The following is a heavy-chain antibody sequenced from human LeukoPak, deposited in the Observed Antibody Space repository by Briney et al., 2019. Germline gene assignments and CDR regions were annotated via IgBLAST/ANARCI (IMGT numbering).Heavy chain of an antibody. J-gene: IGHJ4*02. CDR3: ARHGSRGYSYGQTDY. Sequence: GESLKISCKGSGYSFTSYWIGWVRQMPGKGLEWMGIIYPGDSDTRYSPSFQGQVTISADKSISTAYLQWSSLKASDTAMYYCARHGSRGYSYGQTDYWGQGTLVTVSS. CDR1: GYSFTSYW. D-gene: IGHD5-18*01. V-gene: IGHV5-51*01. CDR2: IYPGDSDT.